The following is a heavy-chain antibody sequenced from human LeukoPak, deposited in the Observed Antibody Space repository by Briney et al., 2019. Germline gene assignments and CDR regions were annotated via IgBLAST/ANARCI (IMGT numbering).Heavy chain of an antibody. CDR3: VKDGRSVPLDY. CDR2: ISSSGSLI. CDR1: GFTFSDYY. V-gene: IGHV3-11*01. J-gene: IGHJ4*01. Sequence: GGSLRLSCAASGFTFSDYYMSWIRQAPGKGLEWVSYISSSGSLIYYADSVKGRFTISRDNAKNSLHLQMNSLRAEDTAVYYCVKDGRSVPLDYWGQGTLVTVSS.